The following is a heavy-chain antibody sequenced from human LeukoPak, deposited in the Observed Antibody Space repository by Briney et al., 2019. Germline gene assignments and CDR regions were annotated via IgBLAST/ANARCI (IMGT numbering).Heavy chain of an antibody. V-gene: IGHV1-46*01. J-gene: IGHJ4*02. CDR1: GYTFTSYY. Sequence: ASVKVSCKASGYTFTSYYMHWVRQAPGQGLEWMGIINPSGGSTSYAQKLQGRVTMTTDTSTSTAYMELRSLRSDDTAVYYCAREPVNGDHFDYWGQGTLVTVSS. D-gene: IGHD4-17*01. CDR2: INPSGGST. CDR3: AREPVNGDHFDY.